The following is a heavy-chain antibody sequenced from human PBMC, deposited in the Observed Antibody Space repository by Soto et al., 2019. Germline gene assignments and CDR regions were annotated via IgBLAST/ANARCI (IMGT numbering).Heavy chain of an antibody. Sequence: GGSLRLSCAASGFIFSRYAMSWVRQAPGKGLEWVSAISGSDGSTYYADSVKGRFTISRDNSRNTLYLQMNSLRAEDTAVYYCAKDGVAHIPLYTSGSSYDHWGQGTLVTVSS. V-gene: IGHV3-23*01. CDR3: AKDGVAHIPLYTSGSSYDH. CDR1: GFIFSRYA. CDR2: ISGSDGST. J-gene: IGHJ4*02. D-gene: IGHD3-22*01.